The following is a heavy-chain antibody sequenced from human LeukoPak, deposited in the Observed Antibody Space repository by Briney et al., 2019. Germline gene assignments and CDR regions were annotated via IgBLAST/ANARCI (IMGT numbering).Heavy chain of an antibody. Sequence: ASVKVSCKASGYTFTSYGISWVRQAPGQGLEWMGWISAYNGNTNYAQKLQGRVTMTTDTSTSTAYMEPRSLRSDDTAVFYCERVGGSSYYGSGSSWGQGSLVTVSS. J-gene: IGHJ5*02. CDR2: ISAYNGNT. CDR1: GYTFTSYG. CDR3: ERVGGSSYYGSGSS. D-gene: IGHD3-10*01. V-gene: IGHV1-18*04.